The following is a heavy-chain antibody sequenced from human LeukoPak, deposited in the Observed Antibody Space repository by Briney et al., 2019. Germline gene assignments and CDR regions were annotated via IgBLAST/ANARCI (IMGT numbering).Heavy chain of an antibody. V-gene: IGHV3-33*01. CDR2: IWYDGSNK. D-gene: IGHD3-10*01. CDR3: ARTNYGSGSYFGYYYMDV. CDR1: GFTFSSYG. J-gene: IGHJ6*03. Sequence: GGSLRLSCAASGFTFSSYGMHWVRQAPGKGLEWVAVIWYDGSNKYYADSVKGRFTISRDNSKNTLYLQMNGLRAEDTAVYYCARTNYGSGSYFGYYYMDVWGKGTTVTVSS.